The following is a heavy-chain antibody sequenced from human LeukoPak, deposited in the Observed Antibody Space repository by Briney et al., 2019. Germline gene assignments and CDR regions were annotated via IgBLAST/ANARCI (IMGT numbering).Heavy chain of an antibody. J-gene: IGHJ6*04. V-gene: IGHV3-11*06. CDR1: GFSFSDYY. CDR2: ISSGRSYT. CDR3: SGGSDSDYFFGYGVDV. D-gene: IGHD2-8*02. Sequence: GGSLRLSCAASGFSFSDYYMSWIRQAPGKGLEWVSYISSGRSYTHYADSVKGRFTISRDNAKSSLYLQMNSLRAEDTAVYYCSGGSDSDYFFGYGVDVWGEGTTVTVSS.